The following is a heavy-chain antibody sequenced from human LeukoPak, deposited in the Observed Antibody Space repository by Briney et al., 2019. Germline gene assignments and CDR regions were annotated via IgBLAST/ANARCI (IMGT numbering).Heavy chain of an antibody. CDR2: IKSKTDGGTT. CDR1: GFTFSNAW. V-gene: IGHV3-15*01. D-gene: IGHD4/OR15-4a*01. J-gene: IGHJ5*02. CDR3: TTESTIWAFDWFDP. Sequence: PGGSLRLSCAASGFTFSNAWMSWVRQAPGKGLEWVGRIKSKTDGGTTDYAAPVKGRFTISRDDSKNTLYLQMNSLKTEDTAVYYCTTESTIWAFDWFDPWGQGTLVTVSS.